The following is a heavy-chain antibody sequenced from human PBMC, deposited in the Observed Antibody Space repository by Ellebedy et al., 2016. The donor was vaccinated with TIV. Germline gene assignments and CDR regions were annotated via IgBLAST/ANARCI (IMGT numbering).Heavy chain of an antibody. V-gene: IGHV1-69*13. D-gene: IGHD2-15*01. Sequence: SVKVSXXASGGTFSSYAISWVRQAPGQGLEWMGGIIPIFGTANYAQKFQGRVTITADESTSTAYMELGSLRSEDTAVYYCARGSSWWGNGMDVWGQGTTVTVSS. CDR1: GGTFSSYA. CDR2: IIPIFGTA. CDR3: ARGSSWWGNGMDV. J-gene: IGHJ6*02.